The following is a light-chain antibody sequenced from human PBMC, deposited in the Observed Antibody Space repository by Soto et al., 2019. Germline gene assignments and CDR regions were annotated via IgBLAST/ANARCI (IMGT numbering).Light chain of an antibody. CDR1: QDITNY. Sequence: DIQMTQSPSSLSASVGDRVTITCRASQDITNYLNWYQQKPGKAPRLLLYDASSLETGVPSRFSGSGSGTDFTLTISSLQPEDVATYYCQQYDNLPRTFGQGTKVDI. V-gene: IGKV1-33*01. CDR2: DAS. J-gene: IGKJ1*01. CDR3: QQYDNLPRT.